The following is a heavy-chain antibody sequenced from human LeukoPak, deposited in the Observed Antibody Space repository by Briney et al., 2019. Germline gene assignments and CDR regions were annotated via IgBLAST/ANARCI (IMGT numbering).Heavy chain of an antibody. J-gene: IGHJ6*03. CDR1: GFTFSSYS. V-gene: IGHV3-48*04. CDR3: ARVLEQSHFYHYIDV. CDR2: ISGSHSTI. D-gene: IGHD6-19*01. Sequence: GGSLRLSCAASGFTFSSYSMNWVRQAPGKGLGWVSYISGSHSTILYADSVKGRFTISRDNAKNSLYVQMNRLRAEDTAVYYCARVLEQSHFYHYIDVWGRGTTVAVSS.